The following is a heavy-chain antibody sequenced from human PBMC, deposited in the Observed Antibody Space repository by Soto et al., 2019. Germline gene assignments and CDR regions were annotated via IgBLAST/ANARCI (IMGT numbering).Heavy chain of an antibody. CDR1: GFSLSTRGVG. CDR3: AHRPRGYSYYFDY. D-gene: IGHD5-18*01. Sequence: QITLKESGPTLVKPTQTLTLTCTFSGFSLSTRGVGVGWIRQPPGKALEWLALLYWDDDKGSSPSLKSRLTITKHTSKNQVVLTVTTMDPVDTAAYYCAHRPRGYSYYFDYWGQGTLVTVSS. J-gene: IGHJ4*02. V-gene: IGHV2-5*02. CDR2: LYWDDDK.